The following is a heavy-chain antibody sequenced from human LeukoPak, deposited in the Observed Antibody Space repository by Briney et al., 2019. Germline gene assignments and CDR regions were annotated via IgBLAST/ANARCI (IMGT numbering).Heavy chain of an antibody. D-gene: IGHD2-15*01. CDR2: INAGNGNT. CDR3: ARGADIVVVVPTLYYFDY. Sequence: ASVKVSCKASGYTFTSYAMHWVRQAPGQRLEWVGWINAGNGNTKYSQKFQGRVTITRDTSASTAYMELSSLRSEDTAVYYCARGADIVVVVPTLYYFDYWGQGTLVTVSS. J-gene: IGHJ4*02. CDR1: GYTFTSYA. V-gene: IGHV1-3*01.